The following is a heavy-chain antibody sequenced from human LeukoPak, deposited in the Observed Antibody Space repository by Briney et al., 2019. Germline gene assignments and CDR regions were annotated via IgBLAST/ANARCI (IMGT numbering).Heavy chain of an antibody. CDR2: INHSGST. CDR3: ARDIRGVSY. CDR1: GGSFSGYY. Sequence: SETLSLTCAVYGGSFSGYYWSWIRQPPGRGLEWIGEINHSGSTNYNPSLKSRVTISVDTSKNQFSLKLSSVTAADTAVYYCARDIRGVSYWGQGTLVTVSS. D-gene: IGHD1-26*01. V-gene: IGHV4-34*01. J-gene: IGHJ4*02.